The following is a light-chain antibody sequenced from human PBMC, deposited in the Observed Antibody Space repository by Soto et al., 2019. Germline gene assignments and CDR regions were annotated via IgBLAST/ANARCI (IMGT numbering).Light chain of an antibody. Sequence: QSALAQPASVSGFPGQSITISCAGTNRDVGGYNYVSWYQQYPGKAPKLIIYEVTYRPSGVSNRFSGSKSGNTASLTISGLQAEDEADYYCSSYSSSSALDVIFGGGTKLTVL. CDR3: SSYSSSSALDVI. J-gene: IGLJ2*01. CDR1: NRDVGGYNY. V-gene: IGLV2-14*01. CDR2: EVT.